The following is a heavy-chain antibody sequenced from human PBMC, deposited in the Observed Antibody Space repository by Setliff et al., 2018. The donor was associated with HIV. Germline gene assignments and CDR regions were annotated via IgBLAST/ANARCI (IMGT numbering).Heavy chain of an antibody. D-gene: IGHD3-10*01. Sequence: ASETLSLTCAVYGGSFNNYYWSWIRQSPGKGLEWIGEINYSGSTNYNPSLQSRVTITIDTPKKQFSLKVRSVTAADTAVYYCTRRRGPMVRGVDPTPSYYFDYWGQGTLVTVSS. J-gene: IGHJ4*02. V-gene: IGHV4-34*01. CDR2: INYSGST. CDR3: TRRRGPMVRGVDPTPSYYFDY. CDR1: GGSFNNYY.